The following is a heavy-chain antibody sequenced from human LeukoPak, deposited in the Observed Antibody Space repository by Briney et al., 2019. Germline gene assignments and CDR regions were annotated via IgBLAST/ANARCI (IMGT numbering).Heavy chain of an antibody. J-gene: IGHJ4*02. CDR1: GGSFSGYY. Sequence: ASETLSLTCAVYGGSFSGYYGSWIRQPPGKGLEWIGEINHSGSTNYNPSLKSRVTISVDTSKDQFSLKLSSVTAADTAVYYCARGSGTTDYWGQGTLVTVSS. D-gene: IGHD1-7*01. CDR2: INHSGST. CDR3: ARGSGTTDY. V-gene: IGHV4-34*01.